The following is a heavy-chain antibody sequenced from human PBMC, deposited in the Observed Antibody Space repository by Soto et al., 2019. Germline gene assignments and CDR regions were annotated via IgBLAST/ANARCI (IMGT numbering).Heavy chain of an antibody. CDR1: GDSYSISTYS. Sequence: SETLSLTCNMSGDSYSISTYSWSWIRQPPGKALQWIGVIYQSGVTSYNPSLASRVSISLDRSNNQCSLKLKSVTAADTAVYFCAGMPYTSGLRFDPWGPGTLVTVS. D-gene: IGHD6-19*01. V-gene: IGHV4-30-2*01. CDR2: IYQSGVT. J-gene: IGHJ5*02. CDR3: AGMPYTSGLRFDP.